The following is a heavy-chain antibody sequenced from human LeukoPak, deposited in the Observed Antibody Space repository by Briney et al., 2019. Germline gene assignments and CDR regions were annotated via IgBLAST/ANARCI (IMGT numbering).Heavy chain of an antibody. CDR2: INPNTGAT. D-gene: IGHD3-10*01. J-gene: IGHJ4*02. CDR1: GYTFTHYF. V-gene: IGHV1-2*02. Sequence: ASVKVSCKASGYTFTHYFAHWVRQAPGQGLQRMGWINPNTGATSYPQKFQGRVTTTRDTSISTAYMELRSLRSDDTAIYYCVRDGGSGSPYDFWGQGTLVTVSS. CDR3: VRDGGSGSPYDF.